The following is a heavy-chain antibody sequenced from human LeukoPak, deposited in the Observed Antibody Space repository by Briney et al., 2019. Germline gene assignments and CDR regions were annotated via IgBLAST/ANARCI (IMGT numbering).Heavy chain of an antibody. V-gene: IGHV1-69*05. D-gene: IGHD6-6*01. CDR2: IIPIFGTA. CDR1: GGTFSSYA. CDR3: ARLSSSWGAFDI. Sequence: GASVKVSCKASGGTFSSYAISWVRQAPGQGLEWMGGIIPIFGTANYAQKFQGRVTITTDESTSTAYMEPSSLRSEDTAVYCCARLSSSWGAFDIWGQGTMVTVSS. J-gene: IGHJ3*02.